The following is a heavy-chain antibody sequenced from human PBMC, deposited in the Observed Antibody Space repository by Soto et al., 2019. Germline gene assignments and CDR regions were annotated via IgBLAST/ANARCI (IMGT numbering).Heavy chain of an antibody. Sequence: PGESPKISCKGSGYSFTSYWISWVRQMPGKGLEWMGRIDPSDSYTNYSPSFQGHVTISADKSISTAYLQWSSLKASDTAMYYCARRGGYSGYDYYYGMDVWGQGTTVTVSS. V-gene: IGHV5-10-1*01. J-gene: IGHJ6*02. CDR1: GYSFTSYW. CDR3: ARRGGYSGYDYYYGMDV. CDR2: IDPSDSYT. D-gene: IGHD5-12*01.